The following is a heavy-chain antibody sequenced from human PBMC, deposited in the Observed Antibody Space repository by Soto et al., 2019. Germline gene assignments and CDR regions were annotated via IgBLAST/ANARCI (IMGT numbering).Heavy chain of an antibody. Sequence: QLVQSGAEVKKPGASVKVSCKTSGSTFIAYYIHWVRQAPGQGLEWMGWIDTKSGGTTYEQKFLGRVTMTRDASINTAYMELNRLTSDDTAVYYCARVSVDVPEWGQGTLLTVSS. CDR2: IDTKSGGT. D-gene: IGHD5-12*01. J-gene: IGHJ4*02. V-gene: IGHV1-2*02. CDR3: ARVSVDVPE. CDR1: GSTFIAYY.